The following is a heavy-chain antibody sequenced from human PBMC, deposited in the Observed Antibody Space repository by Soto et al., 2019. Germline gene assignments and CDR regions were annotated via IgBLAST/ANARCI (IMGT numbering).Heavy chain of an antibody. V-gene: IGHV3-23*01. D-gene: IGHD4-4*01. J-gene: IGHJ4*02. CDR3: ARVASDYINSVDH. CDR1: GFTFNAYA. Sequence: EVQLLESGGGLVLPGGSLRLSCAASGFTFNAYAMTWVRQAPGKGLEWVSAIGGSGVNRYYAASVKGRFTISRDNSKDALDLQMNSLSVEDTAVYYCARVASDYINSVDHWVQGILVTVSS. CDR2: IGGSGVNR.